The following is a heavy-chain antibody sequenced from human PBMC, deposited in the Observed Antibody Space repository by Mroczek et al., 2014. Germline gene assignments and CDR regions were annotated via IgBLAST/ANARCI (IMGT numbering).Heavy chain of an antibody. Sequence: QVQLVQSGGGVVQPGRSLRLSCAVSGFTFSSYAMHWVRQAPGKGLEWVAVISYDGSNKYYADSVKGRFTISRDNSKNTLYLQMNSLRAEDTAVYYCARDLGGATMSPHDYWGQGTLVTVSS. CDR3: ARDLGGATMSPHDY. CDR2: ISYDGSNK. D-gene: IGHD5-12*01. J-gene: IGHJ4*02. CDR1: GFTFSSYA. V-gene: IGHV3-30-3*01.